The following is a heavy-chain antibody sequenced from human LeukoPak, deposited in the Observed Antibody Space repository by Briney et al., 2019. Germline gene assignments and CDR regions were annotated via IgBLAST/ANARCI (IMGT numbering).Heavy chain of an antibody. Sequence: GASVKVSCKASGGTFNSYAISWVRQAPGQGLEWMGGIIPIFDTTNYAQKFQGRVTITADESTSTAYMELSSLRSEDTAMYYCASPPRYSAYERRYGMDVWGKGTTVIVSS. CDR1: GGTFNSYA. D-gene: IGHD5-12*01. CDR2: IIPIFDTT. V-gene: IGHV1-69*13. J-gene: IGHJ6*04. CDR3: ASPPRYSAYERRYGMDV.